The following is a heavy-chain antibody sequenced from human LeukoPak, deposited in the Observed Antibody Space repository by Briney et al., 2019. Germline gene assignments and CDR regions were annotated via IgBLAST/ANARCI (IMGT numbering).Heavy chain of an antibody. Sequence: SETLSLTCTVSGGSISSYYWNWIRQPPREGLEWIGYIYYSGSTHYNPSLKRRVTISVDTSKNQFSLKLSSVTAADTAVYYCARDRDGYHSLDYWGQGTLVTVSS. V-gene: IGHV4-59*01. J-gene: IGHJ4*02. D-gene: IGHD5-24*01. CDR2: IYYSGST. CDR1: GGSISSYY. CDR3: ARDRDGYHSLDY.